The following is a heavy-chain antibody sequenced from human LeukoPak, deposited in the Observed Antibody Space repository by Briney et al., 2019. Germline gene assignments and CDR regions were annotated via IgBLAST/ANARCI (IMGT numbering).Heavy chain of an antibody. Sequence: ASVKVSCKGSGYTFTGYYMHWVRQAPGQGLEWMGRINPNSGGTNYAQKFQGRVTMTRDTSISTAYMELSRLRSDDTAVYYCARDTGYSSGWYYFDYWGQGTLVTVSS. CDR1: GYTFTGYY. CDR3: ARDTGYSSGWYYFDY. J-gene: IGHJ4*02. CDR2: INPNSGGT. D-gene: IGHD6-19*01. V-gene: IGHV1-2*06.